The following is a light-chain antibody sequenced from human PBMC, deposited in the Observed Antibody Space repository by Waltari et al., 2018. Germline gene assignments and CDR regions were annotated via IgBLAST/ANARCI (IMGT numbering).Light chain of an antibody. J-gene: IGLJ2*01. CDR2: RDS. V-gene: IGLV3-9*01. Sequence: SYELTQPLSVSVALGQTARITCGGNNTGGKNVHWYQQKPGQAPVLVIYRDSNRPSGIPERFSGSNSGNTATLTISRAQAGDEADYYCQVWDSSTVVFGGGTKLTVL. CDR1: NTGGKN. CDR3: QVWDSSTVV.